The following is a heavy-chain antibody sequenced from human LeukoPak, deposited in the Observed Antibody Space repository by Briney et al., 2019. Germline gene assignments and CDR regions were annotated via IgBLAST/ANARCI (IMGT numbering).Heavy chain of an antibody. CDR3: ARASNQYNYDLTFFDY. CDR1: GYTFTVYY. CDR2: INPNSGGT. Sequence: ASVNLSCNASGYTFTVYYMHWVRHGPGQGLGWMGWINPNSGGTNYAQKFPGRVTMTRDTSISTAHMVLSRLTSDDTAVYYCARASNQYNYDLTFFDYWGQGTLVTVSS. V-gene: IGHV1-2*02. D-gene: IGHD5-18*01. J-gene: IGHJ4*02.